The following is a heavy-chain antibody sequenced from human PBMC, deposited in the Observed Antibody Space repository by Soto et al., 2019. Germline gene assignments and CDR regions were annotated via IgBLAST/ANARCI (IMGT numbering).Heavy chain of an antibody. CDR1: GYTFTSYG. Sequence: ASVKVSCKASGYTFTSYGISWVRQAPGQGLEWMGWISAYNGNTNYAQKLQGRVTMTTDTSTSTAYMELRSLRSDDTAVYYCASNIAVAGKGVHAFDIWGQGTMVTVSS. D-gene: IGHD6-19*01. J-gene: IGHJ3*02. CDR3: ASNIAVAGKGVHAFDI. CDR2: ISAYNGNT. V-gene: IGHV1-18*01.